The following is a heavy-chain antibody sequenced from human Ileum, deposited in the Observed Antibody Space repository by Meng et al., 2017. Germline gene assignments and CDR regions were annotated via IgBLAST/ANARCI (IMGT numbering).Heavy chain of an antibody. J-gene: IGHJ4*02. V-gene: IGHV4-4*02. D-gene: IGHD2-21*01. CDR1: GDSISSRDW. Sequence: GPLPGPGPGLVEPSGTLSLTCAVSGDSISSRDWWSWVRQPPGKGLEWIGEISQESGRTNYNPSLKSRVTISLDKSKNQFSLNLNSVTAADTAVYYCVRNEGYSLGDWGQGTLVTVSS. CDR3: VRNEGYSLGD. CDR2: ISQESGRT.